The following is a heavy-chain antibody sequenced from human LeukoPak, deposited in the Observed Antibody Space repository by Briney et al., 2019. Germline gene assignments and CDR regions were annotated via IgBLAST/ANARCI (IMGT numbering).Heavy chain of an antibody. D-gene: IGHD2-21*02. Sequence: SETLSLTCTVSGGSVSSGSYYWSWIRQPPGKGLEWIGYIYYSGSTNYNPSLKSRVTISVDTSKNQFSLKLSSVTAADTAVYYCARFAYCGGHCWYYFDYWGQGSLVTVSS. V-gene: IGHV4-61*01. J-gene: IGHJ4*02. CDR3: ARFAYCGGHCWYYFDY. CDR2: IYYSGST. CDR1: GGSVSSGSYY.